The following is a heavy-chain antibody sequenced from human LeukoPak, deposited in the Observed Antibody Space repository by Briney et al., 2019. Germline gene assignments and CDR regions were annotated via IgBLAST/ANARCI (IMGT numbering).Heavy chain of an antibody. V-gene: IGHV4-59*01. D-gene: IGHD2-8*01. CDR3: ARYFCPNGLCSHFDY. CDR2: IHHTGIT. CDR1: GDSISSYF. Sequence: SETLTLTCTVSGDSISSYFWSWIRQPPGKGLEWIGYIHHTGITNYNPSLKSRVTISVDTAKNQFSLKLSSVTAADTAIYYCARYFCPNGLCSHFDYWGQGTLVTVSS. J-gene: IGHJ4*02.